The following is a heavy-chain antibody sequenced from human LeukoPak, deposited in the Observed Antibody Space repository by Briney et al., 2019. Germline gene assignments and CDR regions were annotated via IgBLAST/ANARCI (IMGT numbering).Heavy chain of an antibody. CDR1: GFTFSSYA. J-gene: IGHJ3*02. V-gene: IGHV3-23*01. CDR3: AVLAGVVPAATAFDAFDI. CDR2: ISGSGGST. Sequence: PGGSLRLSCAASGFTFSSYAMSWVRQAPGKGLEWVSAISGSGGSTYYADSVKGRFTISRDNSKNTLYLQMNSLRAEDTAVYYCAVLAGVVPAATAFDAFDIWGQGTMVTVSS. D-gene: IGHD2-2*01.